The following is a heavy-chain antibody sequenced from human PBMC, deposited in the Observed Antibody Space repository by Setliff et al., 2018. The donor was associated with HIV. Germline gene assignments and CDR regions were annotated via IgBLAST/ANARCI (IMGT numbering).Heavy chain of an antibody. D-gene: IGHD2-8*02. Sequence: PSETLSLTCTVSGGSINSYYWNWIRQPPGKGLEWIGYIYTSGSTNYNPSLESRVTMSVDRSNNQFSLELTSVTAADTAVYYCAKIDPGKYWSSDYWGPGTLVTVSS. CDR1: GGSINSYY. CDR2: IYTSGST. CDR3: AKIDPGKYWSSDY. V-gene: IGHV4-4*09. J-gene: IGHJ4*02.